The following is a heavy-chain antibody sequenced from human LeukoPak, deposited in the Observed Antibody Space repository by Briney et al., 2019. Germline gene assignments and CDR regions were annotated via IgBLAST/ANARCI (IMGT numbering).Heavy chain of an antibody. CDR2: INPNSGGT. CDR1: GYTFTAYY. CDR3: ARVNWNYDAFDI. J-gene: IGHJ3*02. D-gene: IGHD1-7*01. Sequence: LRASVKVSCKASGYTFTAYYIHWVRQAPGQGLQWMGWINPNSGGTNYAQKFQGRVTMTRDTSISTAYMELSRLRSDDTAVYYCARVNWNYDAFDIWGQGTMVTVSS. V-gene: IGHV1-2*02.